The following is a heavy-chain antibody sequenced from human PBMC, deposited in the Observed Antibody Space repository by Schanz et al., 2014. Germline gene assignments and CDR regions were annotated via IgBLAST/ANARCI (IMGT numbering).Heavy chain of an antibody. V-gene: IGHV3-53*01. J-gene: IGHJ4*02. D-gene: IGHD2-15*01. CDR2: MYINSGST. CDR3: AKVREWWPYYFDY. Sequence: EVQLVESGGGLIQPGGSLRLSCAVSGFTVSSNYMSWVRQAPGKGLEWISSMYINSGSTQYADSVKGRFIISRDSSKNTLFLQMNSLRAEDTAVYYCAKVREWWPYYFDYWGQGTLVTVSS. CDR1: GFTVSSNY.